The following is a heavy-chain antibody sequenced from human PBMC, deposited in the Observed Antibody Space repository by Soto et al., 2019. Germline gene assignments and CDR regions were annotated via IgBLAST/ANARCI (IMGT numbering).Heavy chain of an antibody. Sequence: GASVKVSCNASGYTFTSYAMHWVRQAPGQRLEWMGWINAGNGNTKYSQKFQGRVTITRDTSASTAYMELSSLRSEDTAVYYCAKCLGEWGATPVDLFDFGARGPLAPVSS. CDR3: AKCLGEWGATPVDLFDF. V-gene: IGHV1-3*01. D-gene: IGHD2-15*01. CDR1: GYTFTSYA. J-gene: IGHJ4*02. CDR2: INAGNGNT.